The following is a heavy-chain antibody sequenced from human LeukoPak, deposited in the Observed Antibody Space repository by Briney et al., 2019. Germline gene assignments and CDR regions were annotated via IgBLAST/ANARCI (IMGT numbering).Heavy chain of an antibody. CDR3: AREDGDDIFTY. V-gene: IGHV1-2*02. CDR1: GYTFSGYY. D-gene: IGHD3-10*01. J-gene: IGHJ4*02. Sequence: ASVKVSCKASGYTFSGYYMRWLRQAPGQGPEWMGWINPNSGYTYFAQKFQDRVSMTRDTSINTAYMELSRLTSDDSAVFFCAREDGDDIFTYWGAGTLVTVSS. CDR2: INPNSGYT.